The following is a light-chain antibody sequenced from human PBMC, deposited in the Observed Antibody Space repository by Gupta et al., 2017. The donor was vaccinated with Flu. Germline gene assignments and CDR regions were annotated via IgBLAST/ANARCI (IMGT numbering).Light chain of an antibody. CDR1: QSISSY. V-gene: IGKV1-39*01. CDR2: AAS. CDR3: QQRYSTPRT. Sequence: DIQMTQSPSSLSASVGDRVTITCRASQSISSYLNWYQQKPGKAPKLLIYAASRVQSGVPSRFSGSGSGTDFNLTISSRQPEDFATYYCQQRYSTPRTFGQGTKVEIK. J-gene: IGKJ1*01.